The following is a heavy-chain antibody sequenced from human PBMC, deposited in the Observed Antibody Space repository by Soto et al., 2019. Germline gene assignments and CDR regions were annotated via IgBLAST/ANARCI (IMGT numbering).Heavy chain of an antibody. CDR2: MSGTSDDR. J-gene: IGHJ4*02. CDR1: GFMFSAYA. V-gene: IGHV3-23*01. CDR3: AREDGGSHFDY. D-gene: IGHD1-26*01. Sequence: EVHLLESGGGLVQPGGSLRLSCAASGFMFSAYAMHWVRQAPGQGLEWVSSMSGTSDDRYYASSVKGRFTVSRDSSTDTLYLQLNSLRAEDTALYFCAREDGGSHFDYWGQGTLVIVSS.